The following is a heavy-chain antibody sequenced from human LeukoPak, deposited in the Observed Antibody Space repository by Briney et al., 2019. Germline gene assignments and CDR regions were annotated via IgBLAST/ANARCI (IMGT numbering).Heavy chain of an antibody. D-gene: IGHD5-18*01. V-gene: IGHV1-8*02. CDR1: GYTFISYD. Sequence: GASLKVSRKDSGYTFISYDINGVRQATGQRREWMGWMNHNSGNTGNAQKFQGRVTMTRNTSISTAYMELSSLKSEDTGVYYGARSGYSYGYYYYGMDVWGQGTTVTVSS. CDR2: MNHNSGNT. CDR3: ARSGYSYGYYYYGMDV. J-gene: IGHJ6*02.